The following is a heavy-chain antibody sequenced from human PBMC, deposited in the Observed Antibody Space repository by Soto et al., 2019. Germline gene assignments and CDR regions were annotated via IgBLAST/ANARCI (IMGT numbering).Heavy chain of an antibody. CDR3: ARDGGSGWYPFDY. J-gene: IGHJ4*02. CDR1: GGSISSYY. V-gene: IGHV4-59*01. D-gene: IGHD6-19*01. CDR2: IYYSGST. Sequence: SETLSLTCTVSGGSISSYYWSWIRQPPGKGLEWIGYIYYSGSTNYNPSLKSRVTISVDTSKNQFSLKLSSVTAADTAVYYCARDGGSGWYPFDYWGQGTLVTVS.